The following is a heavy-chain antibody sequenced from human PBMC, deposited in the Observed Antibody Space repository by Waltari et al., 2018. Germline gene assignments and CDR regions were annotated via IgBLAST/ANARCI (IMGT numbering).Heavy chain of an antibody. J-gene: IGHJ4*02. V-gene: IGHV1-3*01. CDR3: ARGPLGGFHAGDYFDH. CDR2: INADNGSR. Sequence: QVQLVQSGAEVKKPGASVKISCQASGFTFTNFALHWVRQAPGQRPEWMGWINADNGSRKYSQKFQDRVTITRDTSANTASLALSSLRSEDPATYFCARGPLGGFHAGDYFDHWGQGTLVTVSS. CDR1: GFTFTNFA. D-gene: IGHD3-16*01.